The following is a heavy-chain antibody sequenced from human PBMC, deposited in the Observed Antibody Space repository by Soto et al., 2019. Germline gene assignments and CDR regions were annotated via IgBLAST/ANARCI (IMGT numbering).Heavy chain of an antibody. J-gene: IGHJ4*02. V-gene: IGHV4-4*02. CDR3: ARGPPIVGNTTPLDS. D-gene: IGHD1-26*01. CDR1: GGSITNSNW. Sequence: QVQLQESGPRLVKPSGTLSLTCTVSGGSITNSNWWSWVSLPPAKGLEWIGDIYHAGSTKYNPSLERRVTMSVDTSNNQFALTLTSVTAADTAVYFCARGPPIVGNTTPLDSWGQGTLVTVS. CDR2: IYHAGST.